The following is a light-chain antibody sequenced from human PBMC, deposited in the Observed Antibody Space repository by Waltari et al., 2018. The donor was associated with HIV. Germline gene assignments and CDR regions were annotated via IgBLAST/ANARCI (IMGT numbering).Light chain of an antibody. J-gene: IGLJ1*01. CDR2: DVD. Sequence: QSALTQPASVSASPGQSITISCAGTISNIGSSNHVSWYQHLPGEAPRLIIYDVDNRPSGVSDLFSGSKSANTAYLTISGLQAEYEADYFCSSYTVTSFYLFGTGTKVTVL. V-gene: IGLV2-14*01. CDR1: ISNIGSSNH. CDR3: SSYTVTSFYL.